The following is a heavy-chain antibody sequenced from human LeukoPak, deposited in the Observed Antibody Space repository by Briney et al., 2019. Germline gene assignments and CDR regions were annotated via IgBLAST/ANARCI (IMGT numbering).Heavy chain of an antibody. D-gene: IGHD3-3*01. V-gene: IGHV4-38-2*02. Sequence: PSETLSLTCTVSGYSISSGYYWGWIRQPPGKGLEWIGSIYHSGSTYYNPSLKSRVTMSVDTSKNHFSLKLSSVTAADTAVYYCARGRFCSADICSGGDAFDIWGQGTMVSVSS. CDR2: IYHSGST. CDR1: GYSISSGYY. CDR3: ARGRFCSADICSGGDAFDI. J-gene: IGHJ3*02.